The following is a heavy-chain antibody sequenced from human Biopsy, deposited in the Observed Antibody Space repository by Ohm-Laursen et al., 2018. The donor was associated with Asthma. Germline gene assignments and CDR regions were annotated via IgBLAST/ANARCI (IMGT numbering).Heavy chain of an antibody. D-gene: IGHD3-10*01. J-gene: IGHJ6*02. V-gene: IGHV1-18*01. CDR2: ISVYNGNT. CDR3: ARAVDYSHYYGIDV. CDR1: GYTFNSAG. Sequence: ASVKVSCKISGYTFNSAGITWVRQAPGQGLEWMGWISVYNGNTKVAQKLQDIVTMITDTSTSTAYMELRSLRSDDTAVYFCARAVDYSHYYGIDVWGQGTTVTVS.